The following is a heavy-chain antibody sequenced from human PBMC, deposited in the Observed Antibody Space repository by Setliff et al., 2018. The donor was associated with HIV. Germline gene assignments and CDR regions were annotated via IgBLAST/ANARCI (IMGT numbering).Heavy chain of an antibody. Sequence: SETRSLTCAVYGGSFSGYYWSWIRQTPGKGLERIGEIDHSGGTKYNPSLKSRVTISLDTSKNQFSLKLSSVTAADTAVYYCARDRGYSSGWYGYYYYMDVWGKGTTVTVSS. D-gene: IGHD6-19*01. CDR2: IDHSGGT. CDR1: GGSFSGYY. J-gene: IGHJ6*03. V-gene: IGHV4-34*01. CDR3: ARDRGYSSGWYGYYYYMDV.